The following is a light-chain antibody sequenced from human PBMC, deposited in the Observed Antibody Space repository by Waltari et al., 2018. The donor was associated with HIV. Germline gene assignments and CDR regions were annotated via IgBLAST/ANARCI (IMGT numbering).Light chain of an antibody. V-gene: IGLV1-51*01. CDR2: EDN. Sequence: SVFTQPPSMSAAAGQKVTISCSGSASNIGDHFVPWYQQVPGAAPRLVIYEDNKRPSGIPDRFSGSKSGTSATLGITGLQTGDEANYFCATWESGLSAVFGGGTKLTVL. J-gene: IGLJ3*02. CDR1: ASNIGDHF. CDR3: ATWESGLSAV.